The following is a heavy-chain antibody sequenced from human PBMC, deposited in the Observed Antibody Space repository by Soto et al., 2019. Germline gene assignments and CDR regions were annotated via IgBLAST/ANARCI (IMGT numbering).Heavy chain of an antibody. V-gene: IGHV3-30*18. D-gene: IGHD5-12*01. CDR2: ISYDGSNK. J-gene: IGHJ4*02. CDR1: GFSFSSNG. Sequence: QVQLVESGGGVVQPGRSLRLSCAASGFSFSSNGMHWVRQAPGKGLEWVAVISYDGSNKYYADSVKGRFTISRDNSKNTLYLQMNSLRAEDTAVYYCAKGRFRDGYNFDYWGQGTLVTVSS. CDR3: AKGRFRDGYNFDY.